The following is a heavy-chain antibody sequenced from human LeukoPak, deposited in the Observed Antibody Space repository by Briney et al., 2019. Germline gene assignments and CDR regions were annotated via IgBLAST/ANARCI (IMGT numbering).Heavy chain of an antibody. Sequence: PETRSLTCSISGGSISSYYWSWIRQPPRKGLEWIGYIYYSGSTDYNPSLKRRVTISVDTSKNQFSLKLSSVTAADTALYYCARTPTTYTYGTFDSWGQGTLVTVSS. J-gene: IGHJ4*02. V-gene: IGHV4-59*01. CDR3: ARTPTTYTYGTFDS. CDR1: GGSISSYY. D-gene: IGHD5-18*01. CDR2: IYYSGST.